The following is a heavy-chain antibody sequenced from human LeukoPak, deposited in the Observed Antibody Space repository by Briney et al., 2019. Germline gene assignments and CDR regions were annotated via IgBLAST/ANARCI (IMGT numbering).Heavy chain of an antibody. Sequence: SETLSLTCTVSGGSISSSSYYWGWIRQPPQKGLEWIGSIYYSGSTYYNPSLKSRVTISVDTSKNQFSLKVNSVTAADTAVYYCARSSTLYGHFDYWGQGILVTVSS. CDR1: GGSISSSSYY. V-gene: IGHV4-39*07. CDR3: ARSSTLYGHFDY. D-gene: IGHD3-10*01. CDR2: IYYSGST. J-gene: IGHJ4*02.